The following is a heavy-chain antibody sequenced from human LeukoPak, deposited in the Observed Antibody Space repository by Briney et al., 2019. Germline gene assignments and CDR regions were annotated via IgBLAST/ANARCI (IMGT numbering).Heavy chain of an antibody. V-gene: IGHV3-74*01. D-gene: IGHD3-16*01. Sequence: GGFLRLSCSASGFTISSYWMHWVRQAPGKGLVWVSRINPAGSVTNHADSVRGRFTISRDTATNTLYLEMNSLRAEDTAAYYCSRDFVGAEDYWGQGTLVTVSS. CDR2: INPAGSVT. J-gene: IGHJ4*02. CDR1: GFTISSYW. CDR3: SRDFVGAEDY.